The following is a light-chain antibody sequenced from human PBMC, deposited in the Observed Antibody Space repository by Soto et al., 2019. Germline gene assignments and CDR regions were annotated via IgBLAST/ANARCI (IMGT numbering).Light chain of an antibody. V-gene: IGLV1-51*01. CDR1: RSNLGTYY. J-gene: IGLJ1*01. CDR3: GAWDSSLNVYV. Sequence: QSVLTQPPSVSAAPGQKIIISCSGSRSNLGTYYVSWYHQLPGTAPKVVIYGNSRRPSGIPDRFSGPKSGTPATLAITGLQTGDEGNYSCGAWDSSLNVYVFGGGTKVTVL. CDR2: GNS.